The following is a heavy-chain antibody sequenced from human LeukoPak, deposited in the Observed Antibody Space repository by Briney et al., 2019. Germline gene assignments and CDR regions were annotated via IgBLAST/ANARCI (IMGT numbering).Heavy chain of an antibody. CDR3: ARGTVVTADDY. J-gene: IGHJ4*02. Sequence: GASVKVSCKTSGYTFTGYYMHWVRQAPGQGLEWMGRIIPILGIANYAQKFQGRVTITADKSTSTAYMELSSLRSEDTAVYYCARGTVVTADDYWGQGTLVTVSS. CDR1: GYTFTGYY. D-gene: IGHD4-23*01. CDR2: IIPILGIA. V-gene: IGHV1-69*02.